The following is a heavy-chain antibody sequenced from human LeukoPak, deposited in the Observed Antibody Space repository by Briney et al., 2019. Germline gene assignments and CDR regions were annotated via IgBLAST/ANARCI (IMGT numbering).Heavy chain of an antibody. CDR2: ITPDGTST. J-gene: IGHJ3*02. D-gene: IGHD3-3*01. CDR1: GFTFRSYW. V-gene: IGHV3-74*01. CDR3: ARGAFGVYAFDI. Sequence: GGSLRLSCAASGFTFRSYWLHWVRQAPGKGLVWVSRITPDGTSTTYADSVKGRFTISRDNAKNTLYVQMNSLRAEDTAVYYCARGAFGVYAFDIWGQGTMVTVSS.